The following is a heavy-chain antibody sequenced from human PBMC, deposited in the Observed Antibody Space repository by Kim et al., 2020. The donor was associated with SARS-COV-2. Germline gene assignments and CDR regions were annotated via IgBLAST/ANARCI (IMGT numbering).Heavy chain of an antibody. CDR3: ARKRRQLEPWSY. CDR2: INHSGST. J-gene: IGHJ4*02. CDR1: GGSFSGYY. V-gene: IGHV4-34*01. D-gene: IGHD6-13*01. Sequence: SETLSLTCAVYGGSFSGYYWSWIRQPPGKGLEWIGEINHSGSTNYNPSLKSRVTISVDTSKNQFSLKLSSVTAADTAVYYCARKRRQLEPWSYWGQGTLVTVSS.